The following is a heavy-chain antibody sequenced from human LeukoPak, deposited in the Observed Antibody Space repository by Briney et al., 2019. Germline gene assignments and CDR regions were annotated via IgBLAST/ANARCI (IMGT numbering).Heavy chain of an antibody. CDR2: ISSSGSTI. J-gene: IGHJ4*02. CDR1: GFTFSSYE. V-gene: IGHV3-48*03. D-gene: IGHD6-19*01. Sequence: GGSLRLSCAASGFTFSSYEMNWVRQAPGKGLEWVSYISSSGSTIYYADSVKGRFTISRDNAKNSLYLQMNSLRVEDTAVYYCARDPSQPYSSPYYFDYWGQGTLVTVSS. CDR3: ARDPSQPYSSPYYFDY.